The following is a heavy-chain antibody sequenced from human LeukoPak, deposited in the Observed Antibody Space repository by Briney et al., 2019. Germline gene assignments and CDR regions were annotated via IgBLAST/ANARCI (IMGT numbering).Heavy chain of an antibody. CDR1: GFSVSAYY. D-gene: IGHD3-10*01. CDR3: ARGTYCSGSGPGNWFDP. V-gene: IGHV3-11*01. Sequence: KPGGSLRLSCAASGFSVSAYYMDWIRQSPGKGLEWVSHITKKTVIEYAESVKGRFTISRDNANKIVFLQMDSLRPEDTAVYYCARGTYCSGSGPGNWFDPWGHGTLVTVSS. J-gene: IGHJ5*02. CDR2: ITKKTVI.